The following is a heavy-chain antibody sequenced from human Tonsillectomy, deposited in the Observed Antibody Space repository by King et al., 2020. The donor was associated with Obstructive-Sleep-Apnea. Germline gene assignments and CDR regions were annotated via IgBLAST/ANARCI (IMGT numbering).Heavy chain of an antibody. D-gene: IGHD4-17*01. CDR2: ISYDGSNK. J-gene: IGHJ4*02. V-gene: IGHV3-30-3*01. CDR1: GFTFSSYA. Sequence: QLVQSGGGVVQPGRSLRLSCAASGFTFSSYAMHWVRQAPGKGLEWVAVISYDGSNKYYADSVKGRLTISRDNSKNTLYLQMNSLRAEDTAVYYCARSGPDYGDYGFDYWGQGTLVTVSS. CDR3: ARSGPDYGDYGFDY.